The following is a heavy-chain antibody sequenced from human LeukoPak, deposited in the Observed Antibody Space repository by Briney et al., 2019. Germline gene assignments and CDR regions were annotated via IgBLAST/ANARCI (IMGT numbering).Heavy chain of an antibody. CDR3: ARRVVPAAKSTGWFDP. V-gene: IGHV4-61*05. CDR1: GGSISSSSYY. Sequence: SETLSLTRTVSGGSISSSSYYWGWIRQPPGKGLEWIGYIYYSGSTNYNPSLKSRVTISVDTSKNQFSLKLSSVTAADTAVYYCARRVVPAAKSTGWFDPWGQGTLVTVSS. J-gene: IGHJ5*02. D-gene: IGHD2-2*01. CDR2: IYYSGST.